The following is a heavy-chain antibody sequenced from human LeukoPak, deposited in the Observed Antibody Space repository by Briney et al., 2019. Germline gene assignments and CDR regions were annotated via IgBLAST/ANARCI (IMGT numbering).Heavy chain of an antibody. V-gene: IGHV3-30-3*02. CDR3: AKEDCSRTSCSPDY. Sequence: GESLKISCKASGYSFTTYWIGWVRQAPGKGLEWVAVISYDGSNKYYADSVKGRFTISRDNSKNTLYLQMNSLRADDTAVYYCAKEDCSRTSCSPDYWGQGTLVTVSS. D-gene: IGHD2-2*01. CDR2: ISYDGSNK. CDR1: GYSFTTYW. J-gene: IGHJ4*02.